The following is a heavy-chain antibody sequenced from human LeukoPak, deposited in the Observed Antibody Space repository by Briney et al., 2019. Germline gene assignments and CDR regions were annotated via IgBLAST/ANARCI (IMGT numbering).Heavy chain of an antibody. V-gene: IGHV1-46*01. Sequence: GASVKVSCKVSGYTFTSYYMHWVRQAPGQGLEWMGIINPSGGSTSYAQKYQGRVTMTRDTSTSTVYMELSSLRSEDTAVYYCAREFEAARTLDYWGQGTLVTVSS. CDR1: GYTFTSYY. D-gene: IGHD6-6*01. CDR2: INPSGGST. J-gene: IGHJ4*02. CDR3: AREFEAARTLDY.